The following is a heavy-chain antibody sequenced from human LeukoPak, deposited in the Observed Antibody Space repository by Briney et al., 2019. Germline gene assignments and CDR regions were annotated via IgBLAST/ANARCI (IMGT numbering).Heavy chain of an antibody. Sequence: GGSLRLSCAASGFTFSSYDMHWVRQATGKGLEWVSAIGTAGDTYYPGSVKGRFTISRENAKNSLYLQMNSLRAGDTAVYYCARGAAYYYGSGSYSAVDVWGQGTTVTVSS. D-gene: IGHD3-10*01. CDR3: ARGAAYYYGSGSYSAVDV. CDR1: GFTFSSYD. V-gene: IGHV3-13*01. CDR2: IGTAGDT. J-gene: IGHJ6*02.